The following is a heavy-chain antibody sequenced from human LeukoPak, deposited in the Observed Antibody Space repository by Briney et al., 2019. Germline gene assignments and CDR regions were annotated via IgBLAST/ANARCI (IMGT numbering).Heavy chain of an antibody. CDR1: GGSISSYY. CDR3: ARQASTVDPY. Sequence: PSETLSLTCTVSGGSISSYYWSWIRQPPGKGLEWIGSIYYSGSTYYNPSLKSRVTISVDTSKNQFSLKLSSVTAADTAVYYCARQASTVDPYWGQGTLVTVSS. J-gene: IGHJ4*02. D-gene: IGHD4-23*01. V-gene: IGHV4-59*05. CDR2: IYYSGST.